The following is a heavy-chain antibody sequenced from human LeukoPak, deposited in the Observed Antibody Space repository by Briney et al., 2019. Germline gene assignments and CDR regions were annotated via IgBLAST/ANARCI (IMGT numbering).Heavy chain of an antibody. Sequence: SETLSLTCTVSGDSISSSYWGWIRQPAGKGLEWIGRIHTSGSTYYSPSLKSLVTMSVDTSTNQFSLKLSSVTAADTAMYYCARVRLGRGLDYWGQGTLVTVSS. CDR1: GDSISSSY. CDR2: IHTSGST. CDR3: ARVRLGRGLDY. V-gene: IGHV4-4*07. D-gene: IGHD6-19*01. J-gene: IGHJ4*02.